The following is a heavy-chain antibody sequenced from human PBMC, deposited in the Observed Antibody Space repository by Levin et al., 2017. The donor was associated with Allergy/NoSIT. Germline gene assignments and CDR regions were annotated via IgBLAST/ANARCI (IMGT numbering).Heavy chain of an antibody. Sequence: SETLSLTCTLSGGSISTYYWNWFRQPPGKTLEWIGHIYYGGNTNYNPSLRSRVTISVDTSNNQFSLKLTSVTAADSAVYFCARGSDACYLWCGPDHWGQGTLVSVSS. CDR2: IYYGGNT. CDR3: ARGSDACYLWCGPDH. D-gene: IGHD2-21*02. CDR1: GGSISTYY. V-gene: IGHV4-59*12. J-gene: IGHJ4*02.